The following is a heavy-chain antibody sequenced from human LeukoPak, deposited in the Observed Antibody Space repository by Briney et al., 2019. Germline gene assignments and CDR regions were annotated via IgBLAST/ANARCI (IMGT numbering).Heavy chain of an antibody. CDR3: ARGNRYCSGGSCYSPPDY. Sequence: PSETLSLTCTVSGGSISSGGYYWSWIRQHPGKGLEWIGYIYYSGSTYYNPSLKSRVSISVDTSKNEFSLKLSSVTAADTAVYYCARGNRYCSGGSCYSPPDYWGQGTLVTVSS. CDR2: IYYSGST. CDR1: GGSISSGGYY. V-gene: IGHV4-31*03. D-gene: IGHD2-15*01. J-gene: IGHJ4*02.